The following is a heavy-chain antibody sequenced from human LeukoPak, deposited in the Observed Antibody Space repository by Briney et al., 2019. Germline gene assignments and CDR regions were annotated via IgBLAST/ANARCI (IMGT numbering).Heavy chain of an antibody. J-gene: IGHJ3*01. CDR3: VRASGLFDL. CDR1: GFTFSDYG. CDR2: IWFDGSNK. Sequence: GGSLRLSCAASGFTFSDYGMHWVRQAPGKGLEWVAVIWFDGSNKYYADSVKGRFTISRDNSKNTLYLQMSSLRPEDTAVYHCVRASGLFDLWGQGTMVTVSS. V-gene: IGHV3-33*01.